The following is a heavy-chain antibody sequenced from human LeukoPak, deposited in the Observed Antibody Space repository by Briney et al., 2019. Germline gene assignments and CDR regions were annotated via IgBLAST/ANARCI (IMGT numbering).Heavy chain of an antibody. CDR3: AKGPTYYYDTSGYVDY. Sequence: PGGSLRLSCAASGFTFSSYAMSWVRQAPGKGLEWVSVISGGGGSTYYADSVKGRFTISRDNSKNTLYLHMNSLRAEEAAVYYCAKGPTYYYDTSGYVDYWGQGTLVTVSS. D-gene: IGHD3-22*01. V-gene: IGHV3-23*01. CDR2: ISGGGGST. J-gene: IGHJ4*02. CDR1: GFTFSSYA.